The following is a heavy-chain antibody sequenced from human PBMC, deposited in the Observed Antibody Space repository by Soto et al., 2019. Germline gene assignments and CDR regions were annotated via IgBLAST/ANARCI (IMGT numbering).Heavy chain of an antibody. CDR3: ARDGSSWQLDY. Sequence: PSETLSLTCTVSGGSISSGGYYWSWIRQHPGKGLEWIGYIYHSGSSYYNPSLESRVTISVDTSKNQFSLKLSSVTAADTAVYHCARDGSSWQLDYWGQGTLVTVSS. CDR1: GGSISSGGYY. V-gene: IGHV4-31*03. J-gene: IGHJ4*02. D-gene: IGHD6-13*01. CDR2: IYHSGSS.